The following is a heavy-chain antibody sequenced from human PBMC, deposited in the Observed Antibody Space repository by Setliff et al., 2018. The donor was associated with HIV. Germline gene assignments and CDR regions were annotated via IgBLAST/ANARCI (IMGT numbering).Heavy chain of an antibody. J-gene: IGHJ3*01. D-gene: IGHD6-19*01. CDR2: ISYDGSNK. Sequence: PGGSLRLSCAASGFTFSNSAMHWVRQAPGKGLGWVAGISYDGSNKYYTDSVKGRFTISRDNSKNTLYLQMNSLRSDDTAVYYCARVPYRSAWFSGGHDAFDVWGQGTMVTVSS. V-gene: IGHV3-30*04. CDR3: ARVPYRSAWFSGGHDAFDV. CDR1: GFTFSNSA.